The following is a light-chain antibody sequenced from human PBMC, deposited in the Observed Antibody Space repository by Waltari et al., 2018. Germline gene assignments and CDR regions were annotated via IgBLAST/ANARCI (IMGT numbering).Light chain of an antibody. CDR1: NNDVGGHNY. V-gene: IGLV2-8*01. J-gene: IGLJ3*02. CDR3: SSYAGGNNLV. CDR2: EVS. Sequence: QSALTQPPSASGSPGQSVTISCTGTNNDVGGHNYVAWYQQHPGKAPKVLICEVSKRPSGVPGRFSGSKSGNPASLTVSGLQADDEADYYGSSYAGGNNLVFGGGTKLTVL.